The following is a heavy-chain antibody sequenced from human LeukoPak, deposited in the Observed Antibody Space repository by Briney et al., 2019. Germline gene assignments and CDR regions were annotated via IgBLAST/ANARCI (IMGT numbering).Heavy chain of an antibody. V-gene: IGHV3-23*01. CDR2: ISDSGGST. D-gene: IGHD3-10*01. J-gene: IGHJ5*02. CDR3: ARERGDGSGSYYMPSFPGWFDP. Sequence: GGSLRLSCAASGFTFSSYAMSWVRQAPGKGLEWVSAISDSGGSTYYADSVKGRFTISRDNSKNTLYLQMNSLRAEDTAVYYCARERGDGSGSYYMPSFPGWFDPWGQGTLVTVSS. CDR1: GFTFSSYA.